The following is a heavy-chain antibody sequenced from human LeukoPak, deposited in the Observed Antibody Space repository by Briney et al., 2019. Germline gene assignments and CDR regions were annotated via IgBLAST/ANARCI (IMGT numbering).Heavy chain of an antibody. CDR1: GFTFSSYS. CDR2: ISSSSSYI. V-gene: IGHV3-21*01. D-gene: IGHD5-18*01. CDR3: ARGENNYGYYYFDY. J-gene: IGHJ4*02. Sequence: PGGSLRLSCAASGFTFSSYSMNWVRQAPGKGLEWVSSISSSSSYIYYADSVKGRFTTSRDNAKNSLYLQMNSLRAEDTAVYYCARGENNYGYYYFDYWGQGTLVTVSS.